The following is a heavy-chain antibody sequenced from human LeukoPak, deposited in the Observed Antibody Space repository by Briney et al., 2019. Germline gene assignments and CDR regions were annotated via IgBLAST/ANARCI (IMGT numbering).Heavy chain of an antibody. CDR2: ISWNSGSI. V-gene: IGHV3-9*01. CDR3: ASSSAGGNFYAFDI. Sequence: PGGSLRLSCAASGFTFDDYAMHWVRQAPGKGLEWVSGISWNSGSIGYADSVKGRFTISRDNAKNTLYLQMNSLRAEDTAVYYCASSSAGGNFYAFDIWGQGTMVTVSS. D-gene: IGHD4-23*01. J-gene: IGHJ3*02. CDR1: GFTFDDYA.